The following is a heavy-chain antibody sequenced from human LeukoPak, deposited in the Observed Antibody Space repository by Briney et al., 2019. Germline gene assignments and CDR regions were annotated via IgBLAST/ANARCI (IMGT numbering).Heavy chain of an antibody. J-gene: IGHJ4*02. CDR1: GGSFSGYY. CDR3: ARGFYDSSGYSSPFDS. V-gene: IGHV4-34*01. D-gene: IGHD3-22*01. CDR2: INHSGST. Sequence: SETLSLTCAVYGGSFSGYYWSWIRQPPGKGLEWIGEINHSGSTNYNPSLKSRVTISVDTSKNQFSLKLSSVTATDTAVYFWARGFYDSSGYSSPFDSWGQGTLVTVSS.